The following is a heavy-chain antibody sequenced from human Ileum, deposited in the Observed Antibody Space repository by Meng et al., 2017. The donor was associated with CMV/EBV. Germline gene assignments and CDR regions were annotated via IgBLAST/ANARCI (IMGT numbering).Heavy chain of an antibody. D-gene: IGHD3-10*01. V-gene: IGHV3-9*01. J-gene: IGHJ4*02. CDR2: ISWNSGSI. Sequence: SLKISCAASGFTFDDYAMHWVRQVPGKGLEWVSGISWNSGSIGYADSVKGRFTISRDNAKSSLHLQMNSLRAEDTALYYCASPVRSSGFDYWGQGTLVT. CDR1: GFTFDDYA. CDR3: ASPVRSSGFDY.